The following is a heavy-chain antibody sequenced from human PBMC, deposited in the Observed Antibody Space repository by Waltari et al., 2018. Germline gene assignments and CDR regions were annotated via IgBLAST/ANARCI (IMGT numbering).Heavy chain of an antibody. J-gene: IGHJ4*02. D-gene: IGHD3-22*01. CDR1: RFTFTSYG. CDR2: VWYDGSNK. Sequence: QVQLVESGGGVVQPGRSLRLSCAASRFTFTSYGMHWVRQAPGKGLEWVAVVWYDGSNKYYADSVKGRFTISRDNSKNTLYLQMNSLRAEDTDVYYCARGRDYYDSSGYTALFDYWGQGTLVTVSS. CDR3: ARGRDYYDSSGYTALFDY. V-gene: IGHV3-33*01.